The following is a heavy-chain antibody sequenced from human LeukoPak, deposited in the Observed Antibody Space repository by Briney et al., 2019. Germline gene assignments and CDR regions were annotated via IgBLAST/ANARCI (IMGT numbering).Heavy chain of an antibody. D-gene: IGHD1-26*01. Sequence: SVKVSCKASGGTYSGYAISWVRQAPGQGLEWMGGIIPIFGTANYAQKFQGRVTITADESTSTAYMELSSLRSEDAAVYYCARDSGSGSNDYWGQGTLVTVSS. CDR2: IIPIFGTA. CDR1: GGTYSGYA. CDR3: ARDSGSGSNDY. J-gene: IGHJ4*02. V-gene: IGHV1-69*13.